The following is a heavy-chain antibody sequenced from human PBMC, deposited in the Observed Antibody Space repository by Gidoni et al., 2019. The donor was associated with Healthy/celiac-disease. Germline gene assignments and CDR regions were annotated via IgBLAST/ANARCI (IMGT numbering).Heavy chain of an antibody. J-gene: IGHJ3*02. Sequence: EVQLVGSGGGLVQPGGSLRLSCAASGFTFSSYSMNWVRQAPGKELGWVSYSSSSSSTIYYADSVKGRFTISRDNAKNSLYLQMNSLRAEDTAVYYCARQVEMATIGNDAFDIWGQGTMVTVSS. CDR3: ARQVEMATIGNDAFDI. CDR2: SSSSSSTI. V-gene: IGHV3-48*04. CDR1: GFTFSSYS. D-gene: IGHD1-1*01.